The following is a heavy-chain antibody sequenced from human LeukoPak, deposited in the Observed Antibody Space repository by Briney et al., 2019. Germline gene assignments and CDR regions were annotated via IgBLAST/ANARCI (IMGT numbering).Heavy chain of an antibody. CDR2: ISWDGGST. J-gene: IGHJ4*02. CDR1: GFTFDDYA. D-gene: IGHD3-22*01. V-gene: IGHV3-43D*03. Sequence: PGGSLRLSCAASGFTFDDYAMHWVRQAPGKGLEWVSLISWDGGSTYYAGSVKGRLTISRDNSKNSLYLQMNSLRAEDTALYYCAKDISGGGYYDSSGYPHDWGQGTLVTVSS. CDR3: AKDISGGGYYDSSGYPHD.